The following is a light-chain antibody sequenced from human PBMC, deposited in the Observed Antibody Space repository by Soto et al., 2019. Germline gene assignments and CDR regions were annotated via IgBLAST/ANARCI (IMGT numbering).Light chain of an antibody. CDR1: QSVSRY. CDR2: DAS. J-gene: IGKJ1*01. CDR3: QQYGSSPWT. Sequence: EIVLTQSPATLSLSPGERATLSCRASQSVSRYLGWYQQRPGQAPRLLIYDASNRATGIPDRFSGSGSGTDFTLTISRLEPEDFAVYYCQQYGSSPWTFGQGTKVDIK. V-gene: IGKV3-20*01.